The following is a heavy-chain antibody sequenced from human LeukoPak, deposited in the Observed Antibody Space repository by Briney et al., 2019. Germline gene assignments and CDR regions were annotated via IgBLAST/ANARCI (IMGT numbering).Heavy chain of an antibody. Sequence: PGGSLRLSCAASGFTLSIYAMTWVRQAPGKGLEWVSGISGSGTGTYYADSVKGRFTISRDNSKNSLFLQMDSLRAEDTAVYYCARRAPYGDFSFDPWGQGTLVTVSS. D-gene: IGHD4-17*01. V-gene: IGHV3-23*01. CDR1: GFTLSIYA. J-gene: IGHJ5*02. CDR2: ISGSGTGT. CDR3: ARRAPYGDFSFDP.